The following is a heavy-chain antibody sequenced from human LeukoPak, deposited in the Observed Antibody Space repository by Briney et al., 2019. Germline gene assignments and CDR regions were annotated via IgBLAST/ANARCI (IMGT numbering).Heavy chain of an antibody. CDR1: GYRFTNYW. Sequence: GESLKISCKGSGYRFTNYWIGWVRQLPGKGLEWMGIINPGDSDTGYSPSFQGQVTISADKSITTAYLQWSSLKASDTAMYYCARQIPYDDYHYMDVWGRGTTVTVS. V-gene: IGHV5-51*01. CDR2: INPGDSDT. D-gene: IGHD2-21*01. CDR3: ARQIPYDDYHYMDV. J-gene: IGHJ6*03.